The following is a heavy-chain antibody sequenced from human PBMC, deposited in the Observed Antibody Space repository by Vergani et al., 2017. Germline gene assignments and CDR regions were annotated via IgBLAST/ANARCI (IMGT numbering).Heavy chain of an antibody. CDR2: INPNSGGT. D-gene: IGHD2-2*01. Sequence: QVQLVQSGAEVKKPGASVKVSCKASGYTFTGYYMHWVRQAPGQGLEWMGWINPNSGGTNYAQKFQGWVTMTRDTSISTAYMELSRLRSDDTAVYYCARHRDIVVVPAAPGPYYYYGMDVWGQGTTVTVSS. CDR3: ARHRDIVVVPAAPGPYYYYGMDV. V-gene: IGHV1-2*04. CDR1: GYTFTGYY. J-gene: IGHJ6*02.